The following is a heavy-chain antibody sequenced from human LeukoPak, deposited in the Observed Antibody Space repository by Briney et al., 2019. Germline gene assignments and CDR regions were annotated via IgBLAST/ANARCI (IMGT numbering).Heavy chain of an antibody. CDR2: FDPEDGET. J-gene: IGHJ4*02. CDR3: AIISRFYGDYGMNY. Sequence: ASVKVSCKTSGYTFTGYFMHWVRQAPGKGLEWMGGFDPEDGETIYAQKFQGRVTMTEDTSTDTAYMELSSLRSEDTAVYYCAIISRFYGDYGMNYWGQGTLVTVSS. D-gene: IGHD4-17*01. V-gene: IGHV1-24*01. CDR1: GYTFTGYF.